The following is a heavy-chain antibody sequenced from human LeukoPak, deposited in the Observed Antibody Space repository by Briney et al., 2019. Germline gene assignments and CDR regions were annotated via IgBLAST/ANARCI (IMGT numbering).Heavy chain of an antibody. CDR3: GRGDPDY. CDR1: GFTFSDYW. Sequence: GGSLRLSCTASGFTFSDYWMDWARQAPGKGPGWVANINQAGSDKYYVDSVKGRFTISRDNAKNSLYLQMNSLRAEDTAVYYCGRGDPDYWGQGALVTVSS. V-gene: IGHV3-7*01. CDR2: INQAGSDK. D-gene: IGHD2-21*02. J-gene: IGHJ4*02.